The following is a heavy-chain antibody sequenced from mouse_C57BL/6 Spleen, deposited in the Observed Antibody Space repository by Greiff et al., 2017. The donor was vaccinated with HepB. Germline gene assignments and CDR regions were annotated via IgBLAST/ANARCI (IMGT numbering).Heavy chain of an antibody. CDR2: ISYDGSN. D-gene: IGHD2-12*01. Sequence: EVQLQESGPGLVKPSQSLSLTCSVTGYSITSGYYWNWIRQFPGNKLEWMGYISYDGSNNSNPSLKNRISITRDTSKNQFFLKLNSVTTEDTATYYGARERLDYWGQGTTLTVSS. V-gene: IGHV3-6*01. J-gene: IGHJ2*01. CDR1: GYSITSGYY. CDR3: ARERLDY.